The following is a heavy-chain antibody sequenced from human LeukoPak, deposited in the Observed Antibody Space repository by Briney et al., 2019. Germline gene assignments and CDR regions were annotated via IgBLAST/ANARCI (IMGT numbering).Heavy chain of an antibody. CDR2: ISGSGGST. Sequence: GGSLRLSCAASGFTFSSYAMSWVRQAPGKGLEWVSAISGSGGSTYYADSVKGRFTISRDNSKNTLYLQMNSLRAEDTAVYYCARGSEVTRNMDVWGKGTTVTVSS. CDR3: ARGSEVTRNMDV. V-gene: IGHV3-23*01. D-gene: IGHD2-21*02. CDR1: GFTFSSYA. J-gene: IGHJ6*03.